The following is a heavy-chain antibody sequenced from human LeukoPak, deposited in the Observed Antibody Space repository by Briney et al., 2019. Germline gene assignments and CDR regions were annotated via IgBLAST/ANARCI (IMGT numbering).Heavy chain of an antibody. CDR2: INHSGST. J-gene: IGHJ6*03. CDR3: ARHVKSDYYYYYYMDV. Sequence: SETLPLTCAVYGGSFSGYYWSWIRQPPGKGLEWIGEINHSGSTNYNPSLKSRVTISVDTSKNQFSLKLSSVTAADTAVYYCARHVKSDYYYYYYMDVWGKGTTVTISS. CDR1: GGSFSGYY. V-gene: IGHV4-34*01. D-gene: IGHD2/OR15-2a*01.